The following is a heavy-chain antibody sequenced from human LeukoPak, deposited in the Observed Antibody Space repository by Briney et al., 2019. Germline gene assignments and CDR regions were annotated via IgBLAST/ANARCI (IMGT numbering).Heavy chain of an antibody. V-gene: IGHV4-30-2*01. J-gene: IGHJ4*02. CDR3: ARRADTSGYLFDY. D-gene: IGHD3-22*01. Sequence: SETLSLTCTVSGGSISSGGYYWSWIRQPPGKGLEWIGYIYHSGSTYYNPSLKSRVTISVDRSKNQFSLRLSSVTAADTAVYYCARRADTSGYLFDYWGQGTLVTVSS. CDR1: GGSISSGGYY. CDR2: IYHSGST.